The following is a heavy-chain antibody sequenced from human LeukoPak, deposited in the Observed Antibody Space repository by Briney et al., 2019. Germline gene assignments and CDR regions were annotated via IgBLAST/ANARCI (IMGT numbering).Heavy chain of an antibody. V-gene: IGHV4-61*02. CDR1: GDSISSGSYY. CDR3: ARDVGGVDY. D-gene: IGHD3-10*01. Sequence: SETLSLTCTVSGDSISSGSYYGSWIRQPAGKGLEWIGRIYTSGSTNFNPSLKSRVTISVDTSKDQFSLKLSSVTAADTAVYYCARDVGGVDYWGQGTLVTVSS. J-gene: IGHJ4*02. CDR2: IYTSGST.